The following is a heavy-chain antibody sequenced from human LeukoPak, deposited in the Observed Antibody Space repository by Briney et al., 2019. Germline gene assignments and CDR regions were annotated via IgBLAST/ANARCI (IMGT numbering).Heavy chain of an antibody. V-gene: IGHV4-39*07. J-gene: IGHJ4*02. D-gene: IGHD5-18*01. CDR3: ARGRYSYGY. CDR2: INHSGST. Sequence: KPSETLSLTCTVSGGSISSSSYYWGWIRQPPGKGLEWIGEINHSGSTNYNPSLKSRVTISVDTSKNQFSLKLSSVTAADTAVYYCARGRYSYGYWGQGTLVTVSS. CDR1: GGSISSSSYY.